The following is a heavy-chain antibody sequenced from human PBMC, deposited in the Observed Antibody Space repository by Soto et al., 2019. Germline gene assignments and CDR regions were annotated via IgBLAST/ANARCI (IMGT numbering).Heavy chain of an antibody. CDR2: ISYSGNT. CDR3: ARGVAR. V-gene: IGHV4-31*03. J-gene: IGHJ4*02. CDR1: GGSISSGNYY. D-gene: IGHD5-12*01. Sequence: SETLSLTCTVAGGSISSGNYYWSWSRQHPGKGLEWIGYISYSGNTYYNPSLKSRVSISADTSKNQFSLNMSSVTAADTAVYYCARGVARWGPGTLVTVSS.